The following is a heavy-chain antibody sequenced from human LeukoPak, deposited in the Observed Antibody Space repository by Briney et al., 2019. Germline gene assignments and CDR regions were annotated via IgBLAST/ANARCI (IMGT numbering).Heavy chain of an antibody. Sequence: GGSLRLSCAASGFTFSSYGMHWVRQAPGKGLEWVAVIWYDGSNKYYADSVKGRFTISRDNSKNTLYLQMKSLRAEDTAVYYCAKDQSSSWYSAADYWGQGTLVTVSS. V-gene: IGHV3-33*06. CDR3: AKDQSSSWYSAADY. CDR2: IWYDGSNK. CDR1: GFTFSSYG. D-gene: IGHD6-13*01. J-gene: IGHJ4*02.